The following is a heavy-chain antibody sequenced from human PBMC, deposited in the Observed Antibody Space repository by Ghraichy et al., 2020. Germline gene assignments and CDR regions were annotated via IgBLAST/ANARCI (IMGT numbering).Heavy chain of an antibody. V-gene: IGHV4-34*01. Sequence: SETLSLTCAVYGGSFSGYYWSWIRQPPGKGLEWIGEINHSGSTNYNPSLKSRVTISVDTSKNQFSLKLSSVTAADTAVYYCARGYNDFWSGYPNWFDPWGQGTLVTVSS. CDR2: INHSGST. CDR1: GGSFSGYY. D-gene: IGHD3-3*01. J-gene: IGHJ5*02. CDR3: ARGYNDFWSGYPNWFDP.